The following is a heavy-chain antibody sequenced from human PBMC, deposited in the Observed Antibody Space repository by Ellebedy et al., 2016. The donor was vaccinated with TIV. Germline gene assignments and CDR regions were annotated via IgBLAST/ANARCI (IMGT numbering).Heavy chain of an antibody. Sequence: GGSLRLSXAASGFTFSSYAMSWVRQAPGKGLEWVSAISGSGGSTYYADSVKGRFTISRDNSKNTLYLQMNSLRAEDTAVYYCATRAAIYCSSTSCYHYFDYWGQGTLVTVSS. CDR2: ISGSGGST. CDR3: ATRAAIYCSSTSCYHYFDY. D-gene: IGHD2-2*01. V-gene: IGHV3-23*01. J-gene: IGHJ4*02. CDR1: GFTFSSYA.